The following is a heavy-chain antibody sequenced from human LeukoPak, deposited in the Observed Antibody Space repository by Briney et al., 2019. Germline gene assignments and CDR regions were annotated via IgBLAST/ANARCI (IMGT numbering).Heavy chain of an antibody. CDR3: ARQGGSAYGFYYYYYYMDV. CDR2: IYYSGST. J-gene: IGHJ6*03. Sequence: SETLSLTCTVSGGSISSYYWSWIRQPPGKGLEWIGSIYYSGSTYYNPSLKSRVTISVDTSKNQFSLKLISVTAADTAVYYCARQGGSAYGFYYYYYYMDVWGKGTTVTISS. D-gene: IGHD5-12*01. V-gene: IGHV4-59*05. CDR1: GGSISSYY.